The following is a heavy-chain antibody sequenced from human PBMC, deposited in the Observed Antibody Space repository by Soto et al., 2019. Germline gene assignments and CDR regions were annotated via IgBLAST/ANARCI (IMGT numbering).Heavy chain of an antibody. CDR1: GGSIYTGGFS. D-gene: IGHD1-26*01. CDR3: STSLVTSRTSVDH. J-gene: IGHJ4*02. CDR2: TYYTGST. Sequence: QVQLQESGPGLVKPSQTLSLTCTVSGGSIYTGGFSWSWIRQVPGKGLEWLGYTYYTGSTQYTPPLKSRLTISTDTYVNQFSLRLTSVTAADTAVYFCSTSLVTSRTSVDHWGQGTLVTVSS. V-gene: IGHV4-31*03.